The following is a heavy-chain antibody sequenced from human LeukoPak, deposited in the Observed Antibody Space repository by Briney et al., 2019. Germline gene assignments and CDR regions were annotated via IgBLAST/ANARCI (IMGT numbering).Heavy chain of an antibody. J-gene: IGHJ4*02. D-gene: IGHD2-2*01. V-gene: IGHV3-30-3*01. CDR1: GFTFSDYA. CDR3: AREIWGLLGYCSSTSCYALDY. Sequence: GGSLRLSCAASGFTFSDYAMHWVRQAPGKGLEWVAVISYDGSNKYYADSVKGRFTISRDNSKNTLYLQMNSLRAEDTAVYYCAREIWGLLGYCSSTSCYALDYWGQGTLVTVSS. CDR2: ISYDGSNK.